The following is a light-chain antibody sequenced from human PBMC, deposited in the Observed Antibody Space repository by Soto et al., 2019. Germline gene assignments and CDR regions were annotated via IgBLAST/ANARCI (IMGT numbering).Light chain of an antibody. CDR3: QQRGNWPLT. Sequence: EIVLTQSPGTLSLSPGERATLSCRASQSVSSNYLAWYQQKPGQAPRLLIYVASSRATGIPDRFSGSGSGTDFTLTISRLEPEDFAVYYCQQRGNWPLTFGGGTKVDIK. J-gene: IGKJ4*01. CDR1: QSVSSNY. CDR2: VAS. V-gene: IGKV3D-20*02.